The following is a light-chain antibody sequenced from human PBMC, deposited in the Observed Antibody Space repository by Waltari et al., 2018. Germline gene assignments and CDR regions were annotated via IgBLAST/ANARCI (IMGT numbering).Light chain of an antibody. CDR1: FATIGTNT. J-gene: IGLJ3*02. V-gene: IGLV1-44*01. CDR3: ATWDDSLNGRV. Sequence: QSVLTQSPSASGTPGQTVTISCSGSFATIGTNTLTWYQQLPGTAPKVLIFANYHRPSGVPDRFSGSKSGTSGSLVISGLQSEDEADYFCATWDDSLNGRVFGGGTKLTVL. CDR2: ANY.